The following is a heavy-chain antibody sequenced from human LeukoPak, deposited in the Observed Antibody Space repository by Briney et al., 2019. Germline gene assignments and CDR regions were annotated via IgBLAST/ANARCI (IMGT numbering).Heavy chain of an antibody. CDR1: GFTFSYYS. CDR2: ISSSSSLV. V-gene: IGHV3-21*01. CDR3: AKVDRGDYSSSPVPYYNYYMNV. J-gene: IGHJ6*03. Sequence: PGGSLRLSCAASGFTFSYYSMNWVRQAPGRGLAWVSCISSSSSLVFYSDSVRGRFTISRDNAKNLLYLHMNSLRVEDTAVYYCAKVDRGDYSSSPVPYYNYYMNVWGKGTTVTVSS. D-gene: IGHD6-13*01.